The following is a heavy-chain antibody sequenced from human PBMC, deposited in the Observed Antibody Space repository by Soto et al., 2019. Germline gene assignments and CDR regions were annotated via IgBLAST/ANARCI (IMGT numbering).Heavy chain of an antibody. V-gene: IGHV3-30*18. CDR3: VKDLLQHTVTTCGS. CDR2: ISSDGNNK. D-gene: IGHD4-17*01. Sequence: QVQLVESGGGVVQPGRSLRLSCAASGFTFDSYGMHWVRQAPGKGLEWVAVISSDGNNKYYADSLRGRFSLYSDNFNNILYLLLSSLRVEDSALYYCVKDLLQHTVTTCGSWGQGTLVYVSS. CDR1: GFTFDSYG. J-gene: IGHJ5*02.